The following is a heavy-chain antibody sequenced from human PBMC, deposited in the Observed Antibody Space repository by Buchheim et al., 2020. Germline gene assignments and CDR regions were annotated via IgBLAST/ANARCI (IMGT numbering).Heavy chain of an antibody. CDR1: GGSISSGGYH. CDR3: ATYRAGGAGQGY. J-gene: IGHJ4*02. Sequence: QLQESGPGLVKPSQTLSLTCTVSGGSISSGGYHWSWIRQPPGKGLEWIGHNTGTTQENPSLKSRVIISMDTSRNQFSLTLDSVTAADTAVYYCATYRAGGAGQGYWGLGTL. CDR2: HNTGTT. D-gene: IGHD1-26*01. V-gene: IGHV4-30-4*01.